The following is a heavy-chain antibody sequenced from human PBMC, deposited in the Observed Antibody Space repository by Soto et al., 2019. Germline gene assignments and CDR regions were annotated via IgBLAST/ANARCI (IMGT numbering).Heavy chain of an antibody. CDR3: ARRIKHYYGMDV. D-gene: IGHD5-18*01. CDR2: ISYSGNT. V-gene: IGHV4-59*08. Sequence: QVQLQESGPGLVKPSETLSLTCTVSGGSISNYYWGWIRQSSEKGLEWIGYISYSGNTNYNPSLESRVTISVDTSKNQFSLKLSSVTAADTAVYYCARRIKHYYGMDVWGQGTTVTVSS. CDR1: GGSISNYY. J-gene: IGHJ6*02.